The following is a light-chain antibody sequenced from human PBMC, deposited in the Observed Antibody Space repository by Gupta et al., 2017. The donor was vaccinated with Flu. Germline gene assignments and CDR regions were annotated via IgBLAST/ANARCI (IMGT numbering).Light chain of an antibody. Sequence: MIPLPVSLPVTLGLPASISCRSSQSLVHSDGNTYLSWLQQRPGQPPRLLIYKISNRFSGVPDRFSGSGSGTDFTLNISRVEAEDVGVYYCRQATQLPRTFGQGTKVEIK. CDR3: RQATQLPRT. CDR2: KIS. CDR1: QSLVHSDGNTY. J-gene: IGKJ1*01. V-gene: IGKV2-24*01.